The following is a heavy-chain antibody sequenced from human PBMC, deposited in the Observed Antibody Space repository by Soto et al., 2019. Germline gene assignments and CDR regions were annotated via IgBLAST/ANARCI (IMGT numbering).Heavy chain of an antibody. D-gene: IGHD1-1*01. CDR2: ISGSGGST. J-gene: IGHJ5*02. CDR3: AKDQLEHQVFWFDP. V-gene: IGHV3-23*01. CDR1: GFTFSSYA. Sequence: GRSLRLSCAASGFTFSSYAMSWVRQAPGKGLEWVSAISGSGGSTYYADSVKGRFTISRDNSKNTLYLQMNSLRAEDTAVYYCAKDQLEHQVFWFDPWGQGTLVTVSS.